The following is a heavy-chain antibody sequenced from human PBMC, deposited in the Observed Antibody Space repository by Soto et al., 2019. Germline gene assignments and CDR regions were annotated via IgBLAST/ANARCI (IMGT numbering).Heavy chain of an antibody. Sequence: TLSLTCTVSGDSISSGDYSWSWIRQPPGEGLEWIGCIYYSGNTYYNPSLKRRFSISVDTSKNQFSLQLSSVPVADTAVYYGARGGYYTFDYWGQGTLVT. J-gene: IGHJ4*02. CDR2: IYYSGNT. D-gene: IGHD3-10*01. CDR1: GDSISSGDYS. CDR3: ARGGYYTFDY. V-gene: IGHV4-30-4*01.